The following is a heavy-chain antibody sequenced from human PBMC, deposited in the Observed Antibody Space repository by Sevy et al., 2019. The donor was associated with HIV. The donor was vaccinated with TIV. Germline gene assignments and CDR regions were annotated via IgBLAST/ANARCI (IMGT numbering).Heavy chain of an antibody. Sequence: SETLSLTCTVSGTSFSSDSWTWIRQSPGKGLEWIGEINHTGSTNYNPSLKSRVTISVDTSKNQCSLKLTSVTAADTAIYYCARWRGTRVTMIVVVTTGYFDHWGQGTLFTVSS. D-gene: IGHD3-22*01. J-gene: IGHJ4*02. CDR2: INHTGST. CDR3: ARWRGTRVTMIVVVTTGYFDH. V-gene: IGHV4-34*01. CDR1: GTSFSSDS.